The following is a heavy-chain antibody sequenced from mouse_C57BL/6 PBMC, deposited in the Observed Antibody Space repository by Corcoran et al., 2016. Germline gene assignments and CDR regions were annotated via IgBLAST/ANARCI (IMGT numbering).Heavy chain of an antibody. CDR2: INPYNGGT. CDR1: GYTFTDYY. V-gene: IGHV1-19*01. CDR3: AKDSSGADAMDY. D-gene: IGHD3-3*01. J-gene: IGHJ4*01. Sequence: EVQLQQSGPVLVKPGASVKMSCKASGYTFTDYYMNWVKQSHGKSLEWIGVINPYNGGTSYNQKFKGKATLTVVKSSSTAYMELNSLTSEDSAVYYCAKDSSGADAMDYWGQGTSVTVSS.